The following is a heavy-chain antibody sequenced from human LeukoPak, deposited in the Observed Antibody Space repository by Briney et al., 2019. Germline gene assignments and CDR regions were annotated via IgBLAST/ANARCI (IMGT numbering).Heavy chain of an antibody. Sequence: GGSLRLSCAASGFSFSDSPIHWVRQAPGKGLEWVAVISYDGSNKYYADSVKGRFTISRDNSKNTLYLQMNSLRAEDTAVYYCARSGDIVATIGRYYYYYGMDVWGQGTTVTVSS. J-gene: IGHJ6*02. CDR2: ISYDGSNK. CDR3: ARSGDIVATIGRYYYYYGMDV. V-gene: IGHV3-30-3*01. D-gene: IGHD5-12*01. CDR1: GFSFSDSP.